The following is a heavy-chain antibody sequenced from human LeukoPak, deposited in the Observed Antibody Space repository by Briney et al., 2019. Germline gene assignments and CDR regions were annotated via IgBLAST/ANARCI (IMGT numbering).Heavy chain of an antibody. CDR1: GFTFSSYS. D-gene: IGHD6-13*01. Sequence: GGSLRLSCAASGFTFSSYSMNWVRQAPGKGLEWVSSISSSSSYIYYADSVKGRFTISRDNAENSLYLQMNSLRAEDTAVYYCARPLRGGEQQLVGDAFDIWGQGTMVTVSS. CDR2: ISSSSSYI. J-gene: IGHJ3*02. V-gene: IGHV3-21*01. CDR3: ARPLRGGEQQLVGDAFDI.